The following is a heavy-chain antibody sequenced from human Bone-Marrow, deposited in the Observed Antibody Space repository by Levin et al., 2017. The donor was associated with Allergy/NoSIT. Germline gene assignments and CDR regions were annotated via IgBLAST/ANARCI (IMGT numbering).Heavy chain of an antibody. D-gene: IGHD3-3*01. V-gene: IGHV4-61*01. CDR1: GVSVTSINYH. CDR3: ARSFGDYIFDY. J-gene: IGHJ4*02. Sequence: PGGSLRLSCTVSGVSVTSINYHWSWIRQPPGKGLEWIGYIYYSGSSKFNPALKSRVAISVDTSKNQFSLKLSSVTAADTAMFYCARSFGDYIFDYWGQGALVTVSS. CDR2: IYYSGSS.